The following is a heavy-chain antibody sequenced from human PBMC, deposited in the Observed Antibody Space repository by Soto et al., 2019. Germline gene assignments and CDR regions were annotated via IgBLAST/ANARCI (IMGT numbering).Heavy chain of an antibody. CDR3: AGIVVVTAYYYYGMDV. CDR2: ISGSGGST. D-gene: IGHD2-2*01. CDR1: GFTFSSYA. J-gene: IGHJ6*02. V-gene: IGHV3-23*01. Sequence: GGSLRLSCAASGFTFSSYAMSWVRQAPGKGLEWVSAISGSGGSTYYADSVKGRFTISRDNSKNTLYLQMNSLRAEDTAVYYCAGIVVVTAYYYYGMDVWGQGTTVTVSS.